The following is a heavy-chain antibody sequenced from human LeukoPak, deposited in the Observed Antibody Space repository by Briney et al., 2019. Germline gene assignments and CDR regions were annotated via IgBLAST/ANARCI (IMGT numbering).Heavy chain of an antibody. CDR1: GGSISSYY. Sequence: PSETLSLTCTVSGGSISSYYWSWIRQPAGKGLEWIGRIYSSGSTNYNPSLKSRVTMSVDTSKDQFSLKLSSVTAADTAVYYCARDKEGIWFGELSDYYYMDVWGKGTTVTVS. D-gene: IGHD3-10*01. CDR3: ARDKEGIWFGELSDYYYMDV. CDR2: IYSSGST. V-gene: IGHV4-4*07. J-gene: IGHJ6*03.